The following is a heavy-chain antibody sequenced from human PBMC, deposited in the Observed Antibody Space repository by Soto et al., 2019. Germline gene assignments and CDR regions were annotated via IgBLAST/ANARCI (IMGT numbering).Heavy chain of an antibody. Sequence: SETLSLTCTVSGGSISSYYWSWIRQPPGKGLEWIGYIYYSGSTNYNPSLKSRVTISVDTSKNQFSLKLSSVTAADTAVYYCARDPSYYYGGNSYYYGMDVWGRGTTVTVSS. D-gene: IGHD4-17*01. CDR2: IYYSGST. V-gene: IGHV4-59*01. CDR1: GGSISSYY. J-gene: IGHJ6*02. CDR3: ARDPSYYYGGNSYYYGMDV.